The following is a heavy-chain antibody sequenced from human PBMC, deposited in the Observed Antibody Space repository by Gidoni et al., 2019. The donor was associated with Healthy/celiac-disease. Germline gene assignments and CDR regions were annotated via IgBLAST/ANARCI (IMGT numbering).Heavy chain of an antibody. CDR2: ISYDGSNK. D-gene: IGHD6-19*01. V-gene: IGHV3-30-3*01. CDR3: ARDPEGWYIHGDY. J-gene: IGHJ4*02. Sequence: GESGGGVVQPGRSLRLSCAASGFTFSSYAMHWVRQAPGKGLEWVAVISYDGSNKYYADSVKGRFTISRDNSKNTLYLQMNSLRAEDTAVYYCARDPEGWYIHGDYWGQGTLVTVSS. CDR1: GFTFSSYA.